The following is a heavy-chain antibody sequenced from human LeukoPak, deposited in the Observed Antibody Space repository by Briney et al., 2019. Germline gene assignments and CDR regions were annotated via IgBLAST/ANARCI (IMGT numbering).Heavy chain of an antibody. D-gene: IGHD5-18*01. Sequence: GGSLRLSCAASGFTFGSYEMNWVRQAPGKGLEWVSYISGSGGTIYYAGSVKGRFTISRDNAKNSLYLQMNSLRAEDTAFYYCARRGYNYGYSDYWGQGTLVTVSS. V-gene: IGHV3-48*03. CDR1: GFTFGSYE. J-gene: IGHJ4*02. CDR2: ISGSGGTI. CDR3: ARRGYNYGYSDY.